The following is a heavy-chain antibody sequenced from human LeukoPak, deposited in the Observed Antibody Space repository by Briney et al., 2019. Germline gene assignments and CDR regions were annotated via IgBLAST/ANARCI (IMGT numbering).Heavy chain of an antibody. V-gene: IGHV1-46*01. CDR2: INPSVGST. CDR1: GYSFTNYY. Sequence: ASVKVSCKASGYSFTNYYMHWVRQAPGQGLEWMGIINPSVGSTSYTQKFQGRVTMTRDTSTRTVYLELSRLTSEDTAVYYCARRRGEDGMDVWGKGTTVTVSS. D-gene: IGHD3-16*01. CDR3: ARRRGEDGMDV. J-gene: IGHJ6*04.